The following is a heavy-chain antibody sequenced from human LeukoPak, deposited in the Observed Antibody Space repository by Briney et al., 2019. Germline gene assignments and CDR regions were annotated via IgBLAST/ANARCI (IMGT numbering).Heavy chain of an antibody. V-gene: IGHV3-30-3*01. CDR2: ISYDGSNK. D-gene: IGHD1-26*01. Sequence: GGSLRLSCAASGFTFSSYAMHWVRQAPGKGLEWVAVISYDGSNKYYADSVKGRFTISRDNSKNTLYLQMNSLRAEDTAVYYCVRDLSWDAMYYYGMDVWGQGTTVTVSS. J-gene: IGHJ6*02. CDR1: GFTFSSYA. CDR3: VRDLSWDAMYYYGMDV.